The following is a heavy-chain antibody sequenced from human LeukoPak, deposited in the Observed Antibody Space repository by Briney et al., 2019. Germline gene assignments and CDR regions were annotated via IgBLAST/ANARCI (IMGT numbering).Heavy chain of an antibody. CDR2: IHDSGST. CDR1: GVSISNYF. V-gene: IGHV4-59*08. CDR3: ARHNLPAARFFDY. J-gene: IGHJ4*02. D-gene: IGHD2-2*01. Sequence: PSETLSLTCTVSGVSISNYFWSWMRQPPGKGLEWIGYIHDSGSTNYNPSLKSRVTISVDTSKNQFSLKLSSVTAADTAVYYCARHNLPAARFFDYWGQGTLVTVSS.